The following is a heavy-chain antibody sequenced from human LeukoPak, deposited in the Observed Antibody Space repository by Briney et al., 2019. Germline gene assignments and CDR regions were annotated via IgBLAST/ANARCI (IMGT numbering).Heavy chain of an antibody. CDR2: IRYDGTSK. V-gene: IGHV3-30*02. CDR1: GFTFSDYG. J-gene: IGHJ5*02. D-gene: IGHD3-22*01. CDR3: AKLPRSSGLPSS. Sequence: GSLRLSCAASGFTFSDYGLHWVRQAPGKGLEWVAFIRYDGTSKYCADSVKGRFTISRDNSKDTLFLQMNSLRAEDTALYYCAKLPRSSGLPSSWGQGTLVTVSS.